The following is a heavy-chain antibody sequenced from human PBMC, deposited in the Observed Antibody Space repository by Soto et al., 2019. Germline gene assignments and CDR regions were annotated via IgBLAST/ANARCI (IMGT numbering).Heavy chain of an antibody. Sequence: ASVKVSCKASGGTFSSYTISWVRQAPGQGLEWMGRIIPILGIANYAQRFQGRVTITADKSTSTAYMELNSLRAEDTAVYYCARVEPQWLVPFFDYWGQGTLVTVS. CDR2: IIPILGIA. CDR1: GGTFSSYT. D-gene: IGHD6-19*01. J-gene: IGHJ4*02. V-gene: IGHV1-69*02. CDR3: ARVEPQWLVPFFDY.